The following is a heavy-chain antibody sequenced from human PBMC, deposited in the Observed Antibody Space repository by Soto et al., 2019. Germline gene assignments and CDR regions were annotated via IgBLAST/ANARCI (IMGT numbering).Heavy chain of an antibody. CDR2: IWYDGSNK. V-gene: IGHV3-33*01. D-gene: IGHD4-17*01. CDR3: ARDRDGYGDSPPDY. J-gene: IGHJ4*02. Sequence: GGSLRLSCAASGFTFSSYGMHWVRQAPGKGLEWVAVIWYDGSNKYYADSVKGRFTISRDNSKNTLYLQMNSLRAEDTAVYYCARDRDGYGDSPPDYWGQGTLVTVSS. CDR1: GFTFSSYG.